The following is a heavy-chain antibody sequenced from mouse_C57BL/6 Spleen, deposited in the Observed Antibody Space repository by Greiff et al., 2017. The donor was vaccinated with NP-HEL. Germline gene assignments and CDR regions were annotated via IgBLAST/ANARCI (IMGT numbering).Heavy chain of an antibody. Sequence: QVQLKQPGAELVKPGASVKLSCKASGYTFTSYWMHWVKQRPGQGLEWIGMIPPNSGSTNYHEQFKSKATLTVAKSSTAAYMQLSSLTSEDSAVYYCARDYYGSSSLSFDVWGTGTTVTVSS. D-gene: IGHD1-1*01. CDR1: GYTFTSYW. CDR2: IPPNSGST. CDR3: ARDYYGSSSLSFDV. J-gene: IGHJ1*03. V-gene: IGHV1-64*01.